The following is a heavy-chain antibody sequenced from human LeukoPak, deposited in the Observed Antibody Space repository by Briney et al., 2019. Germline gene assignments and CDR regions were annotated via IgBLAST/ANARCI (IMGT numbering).Heavy chain of an antibody. D-gene: IGHD4-17*01. J-gene: IGHJ6*02. CDR2: IYYSGST. CDR1: GGSISSYY. Sequence: PSETLSLTCTVSGGSISSYYWSWIRQPPGKGLEWIGYIYYSGSTNYSPSLKSRVTISVDTSKNQFSLKLSSVTAADTAVYYCAKDVYGDDPYYYYGMDVWGQGTTVTVSS. CDR3: AKDVYGDDPYYYYGMDV. V-gene: IGHV4-59*01.